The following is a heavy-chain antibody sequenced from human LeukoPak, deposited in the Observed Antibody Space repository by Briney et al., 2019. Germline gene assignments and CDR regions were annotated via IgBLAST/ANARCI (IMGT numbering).Heavy chain of an antibody. V-gene: IGHV1-18*01. Sequence: ASVKVSCKASGYTFTSSGISWVRQAPGQGLEWMGWISVYNGDTNYAQNLQGRATMTTDTSTSTAYMELRSLRSDDTAVYYCARDHGSGSTYYYYGMDVWGQGTTVTVSS. CDR3: ARDHGSGSTYYYYGMDV. J-gene: IGHJ6*02. CDR1: GYTFTSSG. D-gene: IGHD3-10*01. CDR2: ISVYNGDT.